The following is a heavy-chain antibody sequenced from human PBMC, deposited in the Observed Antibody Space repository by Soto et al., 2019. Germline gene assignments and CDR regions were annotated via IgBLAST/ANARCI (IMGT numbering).Heavy chain of an antibody. CDR2: INPSGGST. J-gene: IGHJ1*01. D-gene: IGHD2-21*02. CDR1: GYTFTSYY. Sequence: GASVKVSCKASGYTFTSYYMHWVRQAPGQGLEWMGIINPSGGSTSYAQKFQGRVTMTRDTSTSTVYMELSSLRSEDTAVYYCARVPAAYCGGDCYSDYFQHWGQGTLVTVSS. V-gene: IGHV1-46*01. CDR3: ARVPAAYCGGDCYSDYFQH.